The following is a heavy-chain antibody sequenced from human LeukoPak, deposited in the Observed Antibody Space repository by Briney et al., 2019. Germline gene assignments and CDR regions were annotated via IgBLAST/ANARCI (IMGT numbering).Heavy chain of an antibody. CDR2: INHSGST. D-gene: IGHD1-7*01. V-gene: IGHV4-34*01. CDR1: GGSFSGYY. J-gene: IGHJ4*02. CDR3: ARGGGHDWNYSLDY. Sequence: SETLSLTCAVYGGSFSGYYWSWIRQPPGKGLEWIGEINHSGSTNYNPSLKSRVTISVDTSKNQFSLKLSSVTAADTAVYYCARGGGHDWNYSLDYWGQGTLVTVSS.